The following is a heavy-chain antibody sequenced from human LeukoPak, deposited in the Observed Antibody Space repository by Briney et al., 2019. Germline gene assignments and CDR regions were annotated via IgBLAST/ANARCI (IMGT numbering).Heavy chain of an antibody. V-gene: IGHV1-69*13. CDR2: IIPIFGTA. Sequence: SVKVSCKASGGTFSSYAISWVRQAPGQGLEWMGRIIPIFGTANYAQKFQGRVTITPDESTSTAYMELSSLRSEDTAVYYCAAASGDCSGGSCAGYWGQGTLVTVSS. CDR1: GGTFSSYA. CDR3: AAASGDCSGGSCAGY. D-gene: IGHD2-15*01. J-gene: IGHJ4*02.